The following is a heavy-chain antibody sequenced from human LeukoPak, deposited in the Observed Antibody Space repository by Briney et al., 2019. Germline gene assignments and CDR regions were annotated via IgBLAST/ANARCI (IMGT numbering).Heavy chain of an antibody. J-gene: IGHJ5*02. V-gene: IGHV4-4*07. D-gene: IGHD3-3*01. CDR2: IYTSGST. Sequence: SETLSLTCTVSGGSISSYYWSWIRQPAGKGLEWIGRIYTSGSTNYNPSLKSRVTMSVDTSKNQFSLKLSSVTAADTAVYYCARDLPYDFWSGYTAGNWFDPWGQGTLVTVSS. CDR1: GGSISSYY. CDR3: ARDLPYDFWSGYTAGNWFDP.